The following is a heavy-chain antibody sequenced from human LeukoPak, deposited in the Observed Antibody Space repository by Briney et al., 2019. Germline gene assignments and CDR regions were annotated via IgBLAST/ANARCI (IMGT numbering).Heavy chain of an antibody. CDR1: GFTFSSYG. CDR2: VWYDGSNK. D-gene: IGHD3-10*01. V-gene: IGHV3-33*01. Sequence: GRSLRLSCAASGFTFSSYGMHWVRQAPGKGLEWVAVVWYDGSNKYYADPVKGRFTISRDNSKNTLYLQMNSLRAEHTAVYYCARDRLLWFGVRYGMDVWGQGTTVTVSS. CDR3: ARDRLLWFGVRYGMDV. J-gene: IGHJ6*02.